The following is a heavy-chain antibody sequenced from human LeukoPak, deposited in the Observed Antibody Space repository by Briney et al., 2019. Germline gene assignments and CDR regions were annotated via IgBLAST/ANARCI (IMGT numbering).Heavy chain of an antibody. V-gene: IGHV4-59*12. CDR1: GGSISSYY. J-gene: IGHJ6*02. CDR3: ARDVYAYFYGMDV. CDR2: IYYSGST. D-gene: IGHD2/OR15-2a*01. Sequence: PSETLSLTCTVSGGSISSYYWSWIRQPPGKGLEWIGYIYYSGSTNYNPSLKSRVTISVDTSKNQFSLKLSSVTAADTAVYYCARDVYAYFYGMDVWGQGTTVTVSS.